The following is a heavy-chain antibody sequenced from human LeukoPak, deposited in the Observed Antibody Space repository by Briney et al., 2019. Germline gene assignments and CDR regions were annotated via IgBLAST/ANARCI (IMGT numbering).Heavy chain of an antibody. J-gene: IGHJ5*02. CDR2: IKEDGSEK. V-gene: IGHV3-7*01. D-gene: IGHD3-16*01. CDR3: AKTLPYVNWFDP. Sequence: AGSLRLSCAASGFTFNNYWMSWVRQAPEKLLEWVANIKEDGSEKYYVDSVKGRFTISRDNAKNSLYLQMNSLRAEDTALYYCAKTLPYVNWFDPWGQGTLVTVSS. CDR1: GFTFNNYW.